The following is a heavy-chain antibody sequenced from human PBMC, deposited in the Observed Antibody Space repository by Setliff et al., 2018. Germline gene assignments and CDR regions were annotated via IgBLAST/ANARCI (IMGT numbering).Heavy chain of an antibody. D-gene: IGHD2-21*02. J-gene: IGHJ6*02. Sequence: SLKISCVASRFTFSNYGMHWVRQAPGKGLEWVALIWNDGSTKFYGDSVKGRFTISRDNSKNTLYLQMDTLRAEDTAIYYCARNWATAQHYYYGMDVWGQGTTVTVSS. CDR2: IWNDGSTK. CDR1: RFTFSNYG. V-gene: IGHV3-33*01. CDR3: ARNWATAQHYYYGMDV.